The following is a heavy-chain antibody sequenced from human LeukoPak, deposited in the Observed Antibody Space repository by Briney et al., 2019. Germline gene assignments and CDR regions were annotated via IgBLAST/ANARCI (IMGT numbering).Heavy chain of an antibody. J-gene: IGHJ4*02. D-gene: IGHD3-3*01. V-gene: IGHV3-74*03. Sequence: GGSLRPSCVASGFPFSDYWMHWVRQTPGKGLVWVSRINIDGSEAKYADSVKGRVTISRDNAKNTLYLQMNSLRAEDTALYYCARGTFFWRGVDYWGQGTLVTVSS. CDR2: INIDGSEA. CDR1: GFPFSDYW. CDR3: ARGTFFWRGVDY.